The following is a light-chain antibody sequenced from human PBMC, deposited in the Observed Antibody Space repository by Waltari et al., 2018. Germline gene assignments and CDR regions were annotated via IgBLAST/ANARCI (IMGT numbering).Light chain of an antibody. J-gene: IGLJ3*02. Sequence: GGRTERGAGGDGWGQTVAGAGVGNNKNVGYEGAAWLQQHQGHPPKLLSDRDHNRPSGISERVSASRSGNTASLTITGLQPEDEADYYCSAWDSSLSAWVFGGGTKLTVV. V-gene: IGLV10-54*04. CDR3: SAWDSSLSAWV. CDR1: NKNVGYEG. CDR2: RDH.